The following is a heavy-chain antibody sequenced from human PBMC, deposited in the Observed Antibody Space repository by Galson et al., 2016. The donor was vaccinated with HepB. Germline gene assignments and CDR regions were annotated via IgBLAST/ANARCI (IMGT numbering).Heavy chain of an antibody. CDR2: LSHDGIHE. CDR1: GFPFSDYG. J-gene: IGHJ4*02. Sequence: SLRLSCAASGFPFSDYGMHWVRQAPGKGLEWMSVLSHDGIHEYFTDSLKGRLTISRDNSKNTLYMQLNSLRPEDTAVYYCAGQGVGATMDYWGRGTLVTVSS. D-gene: IGHD1-26*01. CDR3: AGQGVGATMDY. V-gene: IGHV3-30*03.